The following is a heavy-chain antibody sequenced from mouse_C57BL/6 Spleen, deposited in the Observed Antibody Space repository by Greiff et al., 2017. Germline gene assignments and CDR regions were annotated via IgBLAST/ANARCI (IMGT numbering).Heavy chain of an antibody. Sequence: VQLQQPGAELVKPGASVKLSCKASGYTFTSYWMHWVKQRPGQGLEWIGMIHPNSGSTNYNAKFKSKATLTVDKSSSTAYMQLSSLTSEDSAVYYCARGGFYDGYYDLFAYWGQGTLVTVSA. CDR1: GYTFTSYW. V-gene: IGHV1-64*01. J-gene: IGHJ3*01. CDR3: ARGGFYDGYYDLFAY. D-gene: IGHD2-3*01. CDR2: IHPNSGST.